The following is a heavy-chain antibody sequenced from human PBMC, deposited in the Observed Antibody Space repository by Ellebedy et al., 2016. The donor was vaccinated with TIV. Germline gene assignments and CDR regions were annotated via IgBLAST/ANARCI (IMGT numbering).Heavy chain of an antibody. CDR3: AKDQKDCSGGSCYRAFYYYGMDV. Sequence: GGSLRLSXAASGFTFSSYAMSWVRQAPGKGLEWVSAISGSGGSTYYADSVKGRFTISRDNSKNTLYLQMNSLRAEDTAVYYCAKDQKDCSGGSCYRAFYYYGMDVWGQGTTVTVSS. CDR2: ISGSGGST. CDR1: GFTFSSYA. J-gene: IGHJ6*02. V-gene: IGHV3-23*01. D-gene: IGHD2-15*01.